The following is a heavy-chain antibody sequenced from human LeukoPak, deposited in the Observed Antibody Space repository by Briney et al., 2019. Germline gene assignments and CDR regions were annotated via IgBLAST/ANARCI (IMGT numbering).Heavy chain of an antibody. CDR1: GFTFSSYA. Sequence: GGAPRLSCAASGFTFSSYAMSWVRQAPGKGQEWVPAISGSGGSTYYADSVKGRFTISRDNSKNTLYLQMKGLRAEDTAVYYCARDFYCSRTSCYAPSFDYWGQGTLVTVSS. D-gene: IGHD2-2*01. V-gene: IGHV3-23*01. CDR3: ARDFYCSRTSCYAPSFDY. CDR2: ISGSGGST. J-gene: IGHJ4*02.